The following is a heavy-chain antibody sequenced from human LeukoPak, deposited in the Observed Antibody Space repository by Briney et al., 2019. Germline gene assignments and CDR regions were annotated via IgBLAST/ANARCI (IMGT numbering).Heavy chain of an antibody. CDR3: ANARIAAAGTGAFDV. CDR2: FSATDGSA. J-gene: IGHJ3*01. V-gene: IGHV3-23*01. CDR1: GFTVSSYG. Sequence: AGGSLRLSCAASGFTVSSYGMTWVRQAPGKGLEWVSAFSATDGSAQYAESVKGHFTISRDNSKNSLYLQMNSLRDEDTAVYYCANARIAAAGTGAFDVWGQGTMVTVSS. D-gene: IGHD6-13*01.